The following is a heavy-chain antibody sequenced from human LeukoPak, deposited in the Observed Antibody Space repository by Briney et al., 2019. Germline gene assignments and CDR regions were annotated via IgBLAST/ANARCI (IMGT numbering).Heavy chain of an antibody. CDR1: GGSISSHY. CDR3: ARGSSSSVWYYYYYYMDV. CDR2: IYYSGST. J-gene: IGHJ6*03. D-gene: IGHD6-6*01. Sequence: SETLSLTCTVSGGSISSHYWSWIRQPPGKGLEWIGYIYYSGSTNYNPSLKSRVTISVDTSKNQFSLKLSSVTAADTAVYYCARGSSSSVWYYYYYYMDVWGKGTTATVSS. V-gene: IGHV4-59*11.